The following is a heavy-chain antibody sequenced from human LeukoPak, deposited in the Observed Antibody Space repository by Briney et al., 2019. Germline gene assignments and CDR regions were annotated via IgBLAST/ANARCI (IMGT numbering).Heavy chain of an antibody. J-gene: IGHJ4*02. CDR3: VQQYSSIWSVGDS. V-gene: IGHV3-23*01. CDR1: GFTFSTYA. Sequence: GGSLRPSCATSGFTFSTYAMSWVRQAPGKGLEWVSAISGGTDSTYYTDSVKGRFTISRDTAKNTLYLQMNSLRAEDTAVYYCVQQYSSIWSVGDSWGQGTLVTVSS. CDR2: ISGGTDST. D-gene: IGHD6-13*01.